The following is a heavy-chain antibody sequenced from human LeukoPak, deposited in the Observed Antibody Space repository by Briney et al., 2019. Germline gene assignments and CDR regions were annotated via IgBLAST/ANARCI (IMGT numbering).Heavy chain of an antibody. CDR3: ARDPSVVVVAARGDY. CDR1: GFTFSSYA. Sequence: GGSLRLSCAASGFTFSSYAMHWVRQAPGKGLEWVAVISYDGSNKYYADSVKGRFTISRDNAKNSLYLQMNSLRAEDTAVYYCARDPSVVVVAARGDYWGQGTLVTVSS. CDR2: ISYDGSNK. D-gene: IGHD2-15*01. J-gene: IGHJ4*02. V-gene: IGHV3-30-3*01.